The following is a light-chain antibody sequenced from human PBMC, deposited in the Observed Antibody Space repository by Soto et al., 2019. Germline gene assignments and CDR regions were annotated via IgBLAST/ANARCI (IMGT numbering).Light chain of an antibody. CDR1: QSVSSSY. Sequence: EIVLTQSPGTLSLSPGERATLSCRASQSVSSSYLAWYQQKPGQAPRLLIYAASSRATGIPDRVSGSGSGTDYTLTTSTLEPEDFAVYYCQQYGSSPGTFGQGTNVEIK. J-gene: IGKJ1*01. CDR3: QQYGSSPGT. CDR2: AAS. V-gene: IGKV3-20*01.